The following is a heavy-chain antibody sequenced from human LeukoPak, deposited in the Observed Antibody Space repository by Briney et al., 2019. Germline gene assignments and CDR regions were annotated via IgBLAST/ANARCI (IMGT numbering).Heavy chain of an antibody. CDR1: GGFISSYY. CDR3: ARGRNWFDP. J-gene: IGHJ5*02. CDR2: IYYSGST. V-gene: IGHV4-59*12. Sequence: SETLSPTCTVSGGFISSYYWSWIRQAPGTGLEWIGYIYYSGSTNYNPSLKSRVTISVDTSKNQLSLKVTSVTAADTAVYYCARGRNWFDPWGQGTLVTVSS.